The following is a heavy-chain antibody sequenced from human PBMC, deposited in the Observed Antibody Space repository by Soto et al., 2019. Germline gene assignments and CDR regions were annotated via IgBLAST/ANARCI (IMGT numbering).Heavy chain of an antibody. CDR1: GFTFTSYP. V-gene: IGHV1-18*04. J-gene: IGHJ4*02. CDR2: VHPYEGTT. D-gene: IGHD1-26*01. Sequence: QVQLVQSAPEVKRPGASVKVSCKTSGFTFTSYPFGWVRQAPGQGLEWLAWVHPYEGTTKVAHQFRGRITLTTDTSAATVFMELTRLTSDDTAVYFCAREYYSTTTWIDYWGQGTLVAVSS. CDR3: AREYYSTTTWIDY.